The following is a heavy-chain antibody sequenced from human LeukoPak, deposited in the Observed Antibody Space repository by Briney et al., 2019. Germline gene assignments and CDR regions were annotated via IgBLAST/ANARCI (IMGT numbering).Heavy chain of an antibody. V-gene: IGHV4-61*08. D-gene: IGHD1-1*01. CDR2: IYYSGST. Sequence: PSETLSLTCAVSGGSISSGGYSWSWIRQPPGKGLEWIGYIYYSGSTNYNPSLKSRVTISVDTSKNQFSLKLSSVTAADTAVYYCASGLERYFDYWGQGTLVTVSS. J-gene: IGHJ4*02. CDR3: ASGLERYFDY. CDR1: GGSISSGGYS.